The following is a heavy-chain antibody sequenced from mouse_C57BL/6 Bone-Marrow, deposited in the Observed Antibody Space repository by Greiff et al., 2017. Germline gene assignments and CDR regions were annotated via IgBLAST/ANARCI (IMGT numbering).Heavy chain of an antibody. CDR2: INPYNGDT. CDR1: GYSFTGYF. Sequence: EVQLQQSGPELVKPGDSVKISCKASGYSFTGYFMNWVMQSHGKSLEWIGRINPYNGDTFYNQKFTGKATLTVDKSSSTAHMELRSLTSEDSAVYYCARSDYGSSPWYFDVWGTGTTVTVSS. D-gene: IGHD1-1*01. V-gene: IGHV1-20*01. CDR3: ARSDYGSSPWYFDV. J-gene: IGHJ1*03.